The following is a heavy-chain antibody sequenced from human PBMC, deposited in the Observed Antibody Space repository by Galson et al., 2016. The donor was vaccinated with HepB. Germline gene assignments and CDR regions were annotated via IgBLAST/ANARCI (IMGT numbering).Heavy chain of an antibody. V-gene: IGHV3-7*01. CDR3: ARELSLVPGKGGHFDS. J-gene: IGHJ5*01. CDR1: GFSFSNYW. Sequence: SLRLSCAASGFSFSNYWMSWVRQAPGKGLEWVANINVEGSEKYYVDSVKGRFTISRDNAKNSLYMQMNSLRTEDTAVYYCARELSLVPGKGGHFDSWSQGTLVTVSS. CDR2: INVEGSEK. D-gene: IGHD6-19*01.